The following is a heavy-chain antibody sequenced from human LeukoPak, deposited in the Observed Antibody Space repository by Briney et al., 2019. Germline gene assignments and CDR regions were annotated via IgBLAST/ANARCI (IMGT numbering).Heavy chain of an antibody. CDR2: IISSGSTI. V-gene: IGHV3-48*03. J-gene: IGHJ4*02. CDR1: GFTFTSCA. D-gene: IGHD4-17*01. CDR3: ARLTTGDY. Sequence: GASLRLSCAASGFTFTSCAMNWVRQAPGKGLERVSYIISSGSTIYYADSVKGRFTISTDNAKNSLYLQMNSLRAEDTAVYYCARLTTGDYWGQGTLVTVSS.